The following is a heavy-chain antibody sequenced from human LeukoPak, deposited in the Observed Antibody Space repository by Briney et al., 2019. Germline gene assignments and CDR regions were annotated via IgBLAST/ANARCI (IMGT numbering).Heavy chain of an antibody. D-gene: IGHD3-3*01. CDR1: GYTFTGYF. J-gene: IGHJ4*02. V-gene: IGHV1-69*06. Sequence: ASVKVSCKASGYTFTGYFMHWVRQAPGQGLEWMGGIIPIFGTANYAQKFQGRVTITADKSTSTAYMELSSLRSEDTAVYYCARPLAPLEWSGPVDYWGQGTLVTVSS. CDR3: ARPLAPLEWSGPVDY. CDR2: IIPIFGTA.